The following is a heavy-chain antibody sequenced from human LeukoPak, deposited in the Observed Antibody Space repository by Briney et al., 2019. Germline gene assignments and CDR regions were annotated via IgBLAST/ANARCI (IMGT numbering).Heavy chain of an antibody. D-gene: IGHD2-15*01. J-gene: IGHJ4*02. CDR3: VRKGSVTSLFDY. V-gene: IGHV3-64D*09. CDR2: LTTNGGST. Sequence: GGSLRLSWSASGXTFSSYAMHWVRQAPGKGLEYASSLTTNGGSTYYADSVKGRFTISRDNSKNTLYLQMSSLRAEDTAVYYCVRKGSVTSLFDYWGQGTLVTVSS. CDR1: GXTFSSYA.